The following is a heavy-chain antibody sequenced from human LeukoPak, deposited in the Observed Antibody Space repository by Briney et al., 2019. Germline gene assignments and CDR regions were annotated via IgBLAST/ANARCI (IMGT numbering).Heavy chain of an antibody. CDR3: TRDSTPPYYYDSSGYLFDY. V-gene: IGHV1-46*01. CDR1: GYTFTSYY. Sequence: ASVKVSCKASGYTFTSYYMHWVRQAPGQGLEWMGIINPSGGSTSYAQKFQGRVTMTRDMSTSTVYMELSSLRSEDTAVYYCTRDSTPPYYYDSSGYLFDYWGQGTLVTVSS. J-gene: IGHJ4*02. D-gene: IGHD3-22*01. CDR2: INPSGGST.